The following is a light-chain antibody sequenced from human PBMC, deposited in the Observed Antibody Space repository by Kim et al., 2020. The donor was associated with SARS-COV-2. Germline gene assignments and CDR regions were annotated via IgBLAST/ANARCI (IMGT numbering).Light chain of an antibody. CDR3: QVWDSSSDHPV. J-gene: IGLJ2*01. CDR2: YDS. Sequence: PGKPARITCGGNNIGSKSVHWYQQKPGQAPVLVIYYDSDRPSGIPERFSGSNSGNTATLTISRVEAGDEADYYCQVWDSSSDHPVFGGGTQLTVL. V-gene: IGLV3-21*04. CDR1: NIGSKS.